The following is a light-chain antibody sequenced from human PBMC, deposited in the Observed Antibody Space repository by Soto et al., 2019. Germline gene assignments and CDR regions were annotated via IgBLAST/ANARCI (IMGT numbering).Light chain of an antibody. Sequence: QSALTQPASVSGSPGQSITISCIGTSSDVGGYNYVSWYQQHPGKAPKVMIYEVSNRPSGVSNRFSGSKSGNTASLTISGLQAEDEADYYCSSYRSNTTWVFGGGTKLTVL. V-gene: IGLV2-14*01. CDR3: SSYRSNTTWV. CDR2: EVS. J-gene: IGLJ3*02. CDR1: SSDVGGYNY.